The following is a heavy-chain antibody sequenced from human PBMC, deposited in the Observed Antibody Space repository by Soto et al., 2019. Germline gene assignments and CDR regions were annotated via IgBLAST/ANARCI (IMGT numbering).Heavy chain of an antibody. V-gene: IGHV6-1*01. Sequence: QVQLQQSGPGLVRPSQTLSLTCAISGDSVSSTSASWNWIRQSPSRGLEWLGRTYYRSKWTNDYAVSVKSRITINPDTSKNQFSLQLSSVTPEDTAMYYCVRGYSSSFDYWGQGTLVTVSS. CDR1: GDSVSSTSAS. D-gene: IGHD6-6*01. CDR2: TYYRSKWTN. J-gene: IGHJ4*02. CDR3: VRGYSSSFDY.